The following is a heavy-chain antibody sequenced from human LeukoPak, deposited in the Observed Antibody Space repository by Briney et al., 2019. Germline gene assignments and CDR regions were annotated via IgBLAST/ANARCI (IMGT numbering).Heavy chain of an antibody. CDR1: GFTFSRYA. D-gene: IGHD6-19*01. V-gene: IGHV3-64D*06. J-gene: IGHJ5*02. CDR2: ISSNGGST. CDR3: VKDIEAVAGTWWFDP. Sequence: PGGSLSLSCSASGFTFSRYAMHWVRQAPGKGLEYVSAISSNGGSTYYADSVKGRFTISRDNSKNTLYLQMSSLRAEDTAVYYCVKDIEAVAGTWWFDPWGQGTLVTVSS.